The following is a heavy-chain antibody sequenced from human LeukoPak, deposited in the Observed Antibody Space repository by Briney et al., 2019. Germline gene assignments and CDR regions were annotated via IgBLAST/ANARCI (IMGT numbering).Heavy chain of an antibody. V-gene: IGHV4-34*01. CDR3: ARGIWYGGNYYFDY. J-gene: IGHJ4*02. CDR1: GGSFSGYH. Sequence: SETLSLTCAVYGGSFSGYHWSWIRQPPGKGLEWIGEINHSGSTNYNPSLKSRVTISVDTSKNQFSLKLSSVTAADTAVYYCARGIWYGGNYYFDYWGQGTLVTVSS. CDR2: INHSGST. D-gene: IGHD4-23*01.